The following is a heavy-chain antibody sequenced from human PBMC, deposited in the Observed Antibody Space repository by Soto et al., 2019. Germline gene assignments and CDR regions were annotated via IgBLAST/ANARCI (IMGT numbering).Heavy chain of an antibody. D-gene: IGHD3-10*01. CDR2: IYYSGRT. CDR3: ARSVSSYSGSGTYYVAGY. J-gene: IGHJ4*02. Sequence: SETLSLTSTVSGGSISSSSYYWGWIRQPPGKGMEWIGGIYYSGRTYYNPSLKSRDTISVDTSKNEFSWLPISGTGADRSVYYCARSVSSYSGSGTYYVAGYWGQGTLVRVSS. V-gene: IGHV4-39*01. CDR1: GGSISSSSYY.